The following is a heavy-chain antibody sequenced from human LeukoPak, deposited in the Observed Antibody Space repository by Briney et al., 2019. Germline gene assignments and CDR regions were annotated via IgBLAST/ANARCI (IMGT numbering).Heavy chain of an antibody. V-gene: IGHV4-59*01. CDR3: ARDSAPQRGYYYMDV. CDR2: IYYSGST. Sequence: SSESLSLTCTVSGGSISSYYWSWIRQPPGKGLEWIGYIYYSGSTNYNPSLKSRVTISVDTSKNQYSLKLSSVTAAATAVYYCARDSAPQRGYYYMDVWGKGTTVTVSS. J-gene: IGHJ6*03. CDR1: GGSISSYY.